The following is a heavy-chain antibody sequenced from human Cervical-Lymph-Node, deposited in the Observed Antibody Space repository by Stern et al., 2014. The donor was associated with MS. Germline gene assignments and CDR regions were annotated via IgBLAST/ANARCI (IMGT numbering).Heavy chain of an antibody. Sequence: VQLVESGGGLIQPGGSLRLSCAGSGFTVSNNHMSWVRQAPGKGLEWVSIIYSGGSTSYADSVKGRFTISRDNSKNTLYLQMNNLRAEDTAVYYCARVNYGVYFDDWGQGTLVTVSS. CDR1: GFTVSNNH. V-gene: IGHV3-53*01. J-gene: IGHJ4*02. D-gene: IGHD4-17*01. CDR2: IYSGGST. CDR3: ARVNYGVYFDD.